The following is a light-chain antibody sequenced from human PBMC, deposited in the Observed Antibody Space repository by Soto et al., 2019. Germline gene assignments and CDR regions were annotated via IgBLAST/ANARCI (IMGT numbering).Light chain of an antibody. Sequence: EIVLTQSPCTLSLSPGERATLSCRASQSVTSSFLAWYQQKPGQAPRLLIYGASSRATGIPDRFSGSGSGTDFTLTISRLEPEDFAVYYCQQYHKSPSAFGQGTKVDI. J-gene: IGKJ1*01. CDR1: QSVTSSF. CDR3: QQYHKSPSA. V-gene: IGKV3-20*01. CDR2: GAS.